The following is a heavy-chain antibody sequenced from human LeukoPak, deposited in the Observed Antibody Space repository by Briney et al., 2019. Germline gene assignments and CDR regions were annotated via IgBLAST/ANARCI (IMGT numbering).Heavy chain of an antibody. CDR3: ARERPLYCYFDY. Sequence: PGGSLRLSCAASGFTFGSYWMSWVRQAPGKGLEWVANIKQDGSEKYYVDSVKGRFTISRDNAKNSLYLRMNSLRAEDTAVYYCARERPLYCYFDYWGQGTLVTVSS. J-gene: IGHJ4*02. D-gene: IGHD1-26*01. V-gene: IGHV3-7*01. CDR2: IKQDGSEK. CDR1: GFTFGSYW.